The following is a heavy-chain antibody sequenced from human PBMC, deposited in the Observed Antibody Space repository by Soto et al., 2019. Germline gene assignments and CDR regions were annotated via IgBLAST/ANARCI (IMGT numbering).Heavy chain of an antibody. J-gene: IGHJ4*02. V-gene: IGHV1-18*01. Sequence: QVHLVQSGAEVKKPGASVKVSCKGSGYAFTTYGITWVRQAPGQGLEWMGWISAHNGNTNYAQKLQGRVTVTRDTSTSTVYMELRALRSDATAVYYCARGGYGDYWGQGALVTASS. D-gene: IGHD1-1*01. CDR2: ISAHNGNT. CDR1: GYAFTTYG. CDR3: ARGGYGDY.